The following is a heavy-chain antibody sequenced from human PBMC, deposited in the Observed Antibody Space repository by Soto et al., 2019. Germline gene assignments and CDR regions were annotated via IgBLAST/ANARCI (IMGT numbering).Heavy chain of an antibody. J-gene: IGHJ4*02. Sequence: GASVKVSCKVSGYTLTELSMHWVRQAPGKGLEWMGGFDPEDGETNYAQKLQGRVTMTTDTSTSTAYMELRSLISDDTAVYYCARIHDYGDYFDYWGQGTLVTVSS. CDR3: ARIHDYGDYFDY. CDR1: GYTLTELS. V-gene: IGHV1-24*01. CDR2: FDPEDGET. D-gene: IGHD4-17*01.